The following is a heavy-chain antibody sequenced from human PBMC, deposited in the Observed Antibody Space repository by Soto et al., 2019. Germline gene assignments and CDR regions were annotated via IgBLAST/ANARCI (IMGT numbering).Heavy chain of an antibody. Sequence: TSETLSLTCSVSGGSMRNYYWNWIRQPPGRELEWIGYVYHSGSTNYNPSLKSRVSMSVDVSRNHFSLTLHSVTAADTAVYFCTSSYSTSSSPDYWGQGTLVTVSS. CDR3: TSSYSTSSSPDY. CDR1: GGSMRNYY. J-gene: IGHJ4*02. CDR2: VYHSGST. D-gene: IGHD6-6*01. V-gene: IGHV4-59*01.